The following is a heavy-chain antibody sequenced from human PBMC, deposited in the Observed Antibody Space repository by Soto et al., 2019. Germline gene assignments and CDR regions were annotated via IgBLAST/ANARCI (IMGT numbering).Heavy chain of an antibody. CDR3: ARVCYSSGWYSWFDP. D-gene: IGHD6-19*01. Sequence: SETLSLTCAFSCGSIISSNWWSWVRQPPGKGLEWIGEIYHSGSTNYNPSLKSRVTISVDKSKNQFSLKLSSVTAADTAVYYCARVCYSSGWYSWFDPWGQGTLVTVSS. CDR1: CGSIISSNW. V-gene: IGHV4-4*02. J-gene: IGHJ5*02. CDR2: IYHSGST.